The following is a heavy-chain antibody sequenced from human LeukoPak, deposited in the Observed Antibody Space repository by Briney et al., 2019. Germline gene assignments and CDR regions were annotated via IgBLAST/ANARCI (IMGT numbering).Heavy chain of an antibody. CDR2: INSDGSST. CDR1: GFTFSSYW. CDR3: ARVARAEDYFDY. J-gene: IGHJ4*02. V-gene: IGHV3-74*01. Sequence: PGGSLRLSCAASGFTFSSYWMHWVRHAPGKGLVWVSRINSDGSSTSYADSVKGRFTISRGNAKNTLYLQMNSLRAEDTAVYYCARVARAEDYFDYWGQGTLVTVSS.